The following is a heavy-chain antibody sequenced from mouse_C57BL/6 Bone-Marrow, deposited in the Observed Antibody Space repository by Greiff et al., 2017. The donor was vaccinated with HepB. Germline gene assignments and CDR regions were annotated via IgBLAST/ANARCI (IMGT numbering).Heavy chain of an antibody. CDR2: ISDGGSYT. CDR1: GFTFSSYA. CDR3: ARPSYYGSSDWFAY. J-gene: IGHJ3*01. D-gene: IGHD1-1*01. V-gene: IGHV5-4*03. Sequence: EVMLVESGGGLVKPGGSLKLSCAASGFTFSSYAMSWVRQTPEKRLEWVATISDGGSYTYYPDNVKGRFTISRDNAKNNLYLQMSHLKSEDTAMYYCARPSYYGSSDWFAYWGQGTLVTVSA.